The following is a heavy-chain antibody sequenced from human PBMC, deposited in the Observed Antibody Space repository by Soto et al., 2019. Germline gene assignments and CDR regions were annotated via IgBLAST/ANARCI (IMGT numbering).Heavy chain of an antibody. V-gene: IGHV3-53*01. Sequence: EVQLVESGGGLIQPGGSLSLSCAASGITVRSNYMTWVRQAPGKGLEWVSVIYSGGGTYYAASVKDRFTISRDNAMNTLYLQMNGLRVEDPAVYYYARQPVDATMVKSGYFDYWGQGTLVSVS. D-gene: IGHD5-18*01. CDR2: IYSGGGT. CDR3: ARQPVDATMVKSGYFDY. CDR1: GITVRSNY. J-gene: IGHJ4*02.